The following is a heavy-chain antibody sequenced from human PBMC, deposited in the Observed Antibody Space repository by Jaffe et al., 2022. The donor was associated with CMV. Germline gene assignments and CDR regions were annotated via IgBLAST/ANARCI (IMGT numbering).Heavy chain of an antibody. CDR3: ASPSGSYYNGGFDY. D-gene: IGHD3-10*01. J-gene: IGHJ4*02. CDR1: GFTFSSYS. CDR2: ISSSSSYI. V-gene: IGHV3-21*01. Sequence: EVQLVESGGGLVKPGGSLRLSCAASGFTFSSYSMNWVRQAPGKGLEWVSSISSSSSYIYYADSVKGRFTISRDNAKNSLYLQMNSLRAEDTAVYYCASPSGSYYNGGFDYWGQGTLVTVSS.